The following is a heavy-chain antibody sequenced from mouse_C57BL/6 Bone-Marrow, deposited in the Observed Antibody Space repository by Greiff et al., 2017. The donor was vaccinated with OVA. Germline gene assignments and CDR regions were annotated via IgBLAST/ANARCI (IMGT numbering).Heavy chain of an antibody. Sequence: QVQLQQPGTELVKPGASVKLSCKASGYTFTSYGIHWVKQRPGQGLEWIGNIYPSNGGTNYNEKFKSKATLTVDKSSSTAYMQISSLTSEASAVYYCASWAYDYVSSCSWDEAYWGQGTLVTVSA. CDR3: ASWAYDYVSSCSWDEAY. V-gene: IGHV1-53*01. D-gene: IGHD1-1*01. CDR1: GYTFTSYG. J-gene: IGHJ3*01. CDR2: IYPSNGGT.